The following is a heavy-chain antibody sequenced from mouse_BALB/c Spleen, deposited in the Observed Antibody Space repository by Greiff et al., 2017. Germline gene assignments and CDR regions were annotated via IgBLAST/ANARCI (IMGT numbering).Heavy chain of an antibody. V-gene: IGHV5-6-4*01. CDR3: TREENGNYVYYFDY. Sequence: DVMLVESGGGLVKPGGSLKLSCAASGFTFSSYTMSWVRQTPEKRLEWVATISSGGSYTYYPDSVKGRFTISRDNAKNTLYLQMSSLKSEDTAMYYCTREENGNYVYYFDYWGQGTTLTVSS. J-gene: IGHJ2*01. CDR2: ISSGGSYT. D-gene: IGHD2-1*01. CDR1: GFTFSSYT.